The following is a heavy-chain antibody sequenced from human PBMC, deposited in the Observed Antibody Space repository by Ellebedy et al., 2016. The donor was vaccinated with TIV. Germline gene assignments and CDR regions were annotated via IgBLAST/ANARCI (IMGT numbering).Heavy chain of an antibody. Sequence: MPSETLSLTCTASGGSISGYYWGWIRQPPGKGLEWIGYIYYSGITDYNPSLRSRVIISVDTSKNQLSLKLSSVTAADAAMYYCARWNEGFDYWGQGTLVTVSS. CDR3: ARWNEGFDY. J-gene: IGHJ4*02. CDR2: IYYSGIT. V-gene: IGHV4-59*08. D-gene: IGHD1-1*01. CDR1: GGSISGYY.